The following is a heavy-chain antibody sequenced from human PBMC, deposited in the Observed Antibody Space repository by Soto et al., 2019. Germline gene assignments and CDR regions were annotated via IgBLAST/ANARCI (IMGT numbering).Heavy chain of an antibody. CDR2: ISGSGGST. CDR1: GCTFSSYA. J-gene: IGHJ4*02. CDR3: AKPPGSYYYDSSGYYYFDY. Sequence: GGSLRLSCAASGCTFSSYAMSWVRQAPGKGLEWVSAISGSGGSTYYADSVKGRFTISRDNSKNTLYLQMNSLRAEDTAVYYCAKPPGSYYYDSSGYYYFDYWGQGTLVTVSS. D-gene: IGHD3-22*01. V-gene: IGHV3-23*01.